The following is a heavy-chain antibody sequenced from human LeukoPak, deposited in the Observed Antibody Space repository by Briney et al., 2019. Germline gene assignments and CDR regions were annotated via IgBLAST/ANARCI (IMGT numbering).Heavy chain of an antibody. D-gene: IGHD2-15*01. V-gene: IGHV1-8*01. CDR1: GYTFTSYD. CDR2: MNPNSGNT. Sequence: GASVKVSCKAPGYTFTSYDINWVRQATGQGLEWMGWMNPNSGNTGYAQKFQGRVTMTRNTSISTAYMELSSLRSEDTAVYYCARVNCSGGSCYGGYYYYGMDVWGQGTTVTVSS. J-gene: IGHJ6*02. CDR3: ARVNCSGGSCYGGYYYYGMDV.